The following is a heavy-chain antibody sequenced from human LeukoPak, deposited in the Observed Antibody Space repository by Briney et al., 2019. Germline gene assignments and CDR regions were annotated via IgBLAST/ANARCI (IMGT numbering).Heavy chain of an antibody. CDR3: ARDQYDSSGYCFGAYWFDP. Sequence: GASVKVSCKASGGTFSSYAISWVRQAPGQGLEWMGGIIPIFGTANYAQKFQGRVAITADESTSTAYMELSSLRSEDTAVYYCARDQYDSSGYCFGAYWFDPWGQGTLVTVSS. CDR1: GGTFSSYA. D-gene: IGHD3-22*01. J-gene: IGHJ5*02. CDR2: IIPIFGTA. V-gene: IGHV1-69*13.